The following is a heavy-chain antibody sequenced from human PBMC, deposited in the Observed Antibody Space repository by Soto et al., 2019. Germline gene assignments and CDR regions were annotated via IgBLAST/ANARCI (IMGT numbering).Heavy chain of an antibody. CDR2: IHNSGTS. V-gene: IGHV4-59*01. Sequence: PXETLSLTCTVSGDTSTSYYWGWIRQAPGKGLEWIGHIHNSGTSTHNPSLNGRVTISIDMSKKQFSLKLTSLTSADTAVYYCARDFYDSVGYTWFDYWSQGTLVTVSS. D-gene: IGHD3-22*01. J-gene: IGHJ5*01. CDR1: GDTSTSYY. CDR3: ARDFYDSVGYTWFDY.